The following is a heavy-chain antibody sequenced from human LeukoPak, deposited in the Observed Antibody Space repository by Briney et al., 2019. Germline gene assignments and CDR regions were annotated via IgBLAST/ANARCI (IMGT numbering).Heavy chain of an antibody. CDR2: IYHSGST. Sequence: SETLSLTCTVSAYSISSGYYWGWIRQPPGKGLEWIGTIYHSGSTYYNPSLKSRVTISLDTSKNQFSLKLSSVTAADTAVYYCARRLHYGDSRDNFDIWGQGTTVTVSS. CDR3: ARRLHYGDSRDNFDI. CDR1: AYSISSGYY. D-gene: IGHD4-17*01. V-gene: IGHV4-38-2*02. J-gene: IGHJ3*02.